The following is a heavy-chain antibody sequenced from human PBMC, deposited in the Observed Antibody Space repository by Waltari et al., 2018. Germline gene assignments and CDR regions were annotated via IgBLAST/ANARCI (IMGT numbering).Heavy chain of an antibody. D-gene: IGHD2-2*01. J-gene: IGHJ5*02. CDR1: GYTLTSYY. Sequence: QVQLVQSGAEVKKPGASVKVSCKASGYTLTSYYMHWVRQAPGQGLGWMGRVNPNSGDTNNARKFQDMVTMTRDTSVNTAYMVVGRLTSDGTAVYFWAREGAFSTSWYPGFDPWGQGTLVTVAS. CDR2: VNPNSGDT. V-gene: IGHV1-2*06. CDR3: AREGAFSTSWYPGFDP.